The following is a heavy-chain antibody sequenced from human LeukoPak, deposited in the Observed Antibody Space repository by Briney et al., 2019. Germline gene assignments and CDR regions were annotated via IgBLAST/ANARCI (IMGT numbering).Heavy chain of an antibody. J-gene: IGHJ5*02. D-gene: IGHD6-13*01. CDR2: TYYRSKWYN. V-gene: IGHV6-1*01. CDR3: ARVRGVATTKRTFFDT. Sequence: SQTLSLTCAISGDSVSSDNAAWNWIRQSPSRGLEWLGRTYYRSKWYNDYAGSVKSRITINADTSKNRFSLQLNSVTPEDTAVYYCARVRGVATTKRTFFDTWGQGTRVTVSS. CDR1: GDSVSSDNAA.